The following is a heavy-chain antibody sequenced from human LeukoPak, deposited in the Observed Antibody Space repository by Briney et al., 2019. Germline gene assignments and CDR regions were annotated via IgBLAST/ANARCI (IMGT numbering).Heavy chain of an antibody. D-gene: IGHD2-2*01. J-gene: IGHJ5*02. V-gene: IGHV3-64D*06. CDR3: VKERDCGSTSCSTNWFDH. CDR1: VFTFSSYA. Sequence: PGGSLRLSCSASVFTFSSYAMHWVRQAPGKGLEYVSAISSNGGSTYYADSVKGRFTISRDNSKNTLYLQMSSLRAEDTAVYYCVKERDCGSTSCSTNWFDHWGQGALVTVSS. CDR2: ISSNGGST.